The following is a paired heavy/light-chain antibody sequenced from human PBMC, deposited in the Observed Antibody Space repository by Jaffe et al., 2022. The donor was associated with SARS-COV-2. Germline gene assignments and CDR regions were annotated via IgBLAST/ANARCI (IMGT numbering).Heavy chain of an antibody. D-gene: IGHD3-22*01. J-gene: IGHJ4*02. Sequence: EVQLVESGGRLVQPGQSLRLFCAASGFSFSSYSMNWVRQAPGKGLEWVSYISANSGTIYYADSVRGRFTISRDNAQNSLHLQMNSLRDEDTAVYYCARGKDSSGYYFTYYFDYWGQGALVTVSS. V-gene: IGHV3-48*02. CDR3: ARGKDSSGYYFTYYFDY. CDR1: GFSFSSYS. CDR2: ISANSGTI.
Light chain of an antibody. V-gene: IGLV8-61*01. Sequence: QTVVTQEPSFSVSPGGTVTLTCGLSSGSVSITSYPSWYQQTPGQAPRTVIYSTNTRSSGVPDRFSGSILGSRAALTITGAQSDDESTYYCMLYLGSGVWVFGGGTKVTVL. CDR2: STN. CDR3: MLYLGSGVWV. CDR1: SGSVSITSY. J-gene: IGLJ3*02.